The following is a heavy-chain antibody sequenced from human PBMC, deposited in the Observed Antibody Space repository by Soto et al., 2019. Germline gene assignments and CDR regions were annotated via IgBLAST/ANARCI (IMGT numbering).Heavy chain of an antibody. CDR1: GYTLTELS. CDR3: ASAGTGYYYYGMDV. CDR2: FDPEDGET. D-gene: IGHD2-8*02. V-gene: IGHV1-24*01. J-gene: IGHJ6*02. Sequence: GASVKVSCKVSGYTLTELSMHWVRQAPGKGLEWMGGFDPEDGETIYAQKFQGRVTMTEDTSTDTAYMELSSLTSEDTAVYYCASAGTGYYYYGMDVWGQGTTVTVSS.